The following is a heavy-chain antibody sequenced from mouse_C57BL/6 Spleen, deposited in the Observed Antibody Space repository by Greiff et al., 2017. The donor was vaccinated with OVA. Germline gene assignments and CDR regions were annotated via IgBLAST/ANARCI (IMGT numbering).Heavy chain of an antibody. J-gene: IGHJ4*01. Sequence: QVQLQQPGAELVKPGASVKLSCKASGYTFTSYWMHWVKQRPGQGLEWIGMIHPNSGSTNYNEKFKSKATLTVDKSSSTAYMQLSSLTSEDSAVYYGARRKLEYAMDDWGQGTSVTVSS. CDR1: GYTFTSYW. V-gene: IGHV1-64*01. CDR3: ARRKLEYAMDD. CDR2: IHPNSGST.